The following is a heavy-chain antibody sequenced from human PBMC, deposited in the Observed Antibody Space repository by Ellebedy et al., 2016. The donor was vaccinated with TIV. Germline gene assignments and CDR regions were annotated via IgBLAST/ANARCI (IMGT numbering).Heavy chain of an antibody. CDR2: ISSGGTT. D-gene: IGHD6-19*01. CDR1: GVSISTSY. V-gene: IGHV4-59*12. CDR3: ARDSKKGWAFDI. Sequence: SETLSLTCSVSGVSISTSYWSWIRQSPGKGLEWIGYISSGGTTNYNPSLKSRVTLSVDSFKNQFSLKLHSVTAADTAVYYCARDSKKGWAFDIWGQGTMVTVSS. J-gene: IGHJ3*02.